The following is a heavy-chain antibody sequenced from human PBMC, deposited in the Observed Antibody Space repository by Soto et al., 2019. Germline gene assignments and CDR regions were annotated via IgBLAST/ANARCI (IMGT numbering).Heavy chain of an antibody. CDR3: ARGSRKPISTLFDY. V-gene: IGHV4-34*01. CDR1: GGSFSGYY. CDR2: INHSGST. Sequence: SETLSLTCAVYGGSFSGYYWSWIRQPPGKGLEWIGEINHSGSTNYNPSLKSRVTISVDTSNNQFSLKLSSVTAADTAVYYCARGSRKPISTLFDYWGQGTLVTVS. J-gene: IGHJ4*02.